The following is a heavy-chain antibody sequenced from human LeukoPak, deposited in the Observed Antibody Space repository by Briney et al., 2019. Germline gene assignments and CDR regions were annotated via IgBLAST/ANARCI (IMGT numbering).Heavy chain of an antibody. CDR3: AREYYYGSGSYFDY. Sequence: GGSLRLSCAASGFSFSNAWMSWVRQAPGKGLEWVSSISSSSSYIYYADSVKGRFTISRDNAKNSLYLQMNSLRAEDTAVYYCAREYYYGSGSYFDYWGQGTLVTVSS. J-gene: IGHJ4*02. CDR2: ISSSSSYI. CDR1: GFSFSNAW. V-gene: IGHV3-21*01. D-gene: IGHD3-10*01.